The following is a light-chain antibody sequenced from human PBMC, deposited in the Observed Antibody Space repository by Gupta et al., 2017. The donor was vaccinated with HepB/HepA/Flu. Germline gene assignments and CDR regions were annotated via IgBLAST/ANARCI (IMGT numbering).Light chain of an antibody. Sequence: DIQMTQSPSSLSASVGDRVTITCRSSQTINTYLNWYQQKAGKAPKLLIHDASSLQGGVPSRFSGSGSGSDFTLTINSLQPEDSATYYCQQGYSTLTFGGGTKVEIK. J-gene: IGKJ4*01. CDR1: QTINTY. CDR2: DAS. CDR3: QQGYSTLT. V-gene: IGKV1-39*01.